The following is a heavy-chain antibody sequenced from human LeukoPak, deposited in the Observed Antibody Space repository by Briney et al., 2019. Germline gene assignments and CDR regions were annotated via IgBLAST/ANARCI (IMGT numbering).Heavy chain of an antibody. D-gene: IGHD3-10*01. CDR1: GFTFSSYG. CDR2: IWYDGSNK. V-gene: IGHV3-33*01. CDR3: ARGAPSLLWFGESPDFDY. Sequence: GSLRLSCAASGFTFSSYGMHWVRQAPGKGLEWVAVIWYDGSNKYYADSVKGRFTISRDNSKNTLYLQMNSLRAEDTAVYYCARGAPSLLWFGESPDFDYWGQGTLVTVSS. J-gene: IGHJ4*02.